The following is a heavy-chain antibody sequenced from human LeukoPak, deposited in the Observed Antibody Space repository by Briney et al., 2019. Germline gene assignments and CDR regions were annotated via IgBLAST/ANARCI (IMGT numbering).Heavy chain of an antibody. Sequence: ASVKVSCKASGGTFSSYAINWVRQATGPGLEWMGWINPNSGNTGYAQKFQGRVTITRNTSISTAYMELSSLRSEDTAVYYCARIYDFWSGSYYYYYMDVWGKGTTVTVSS. CDR1: GGTFSSYA. D-gene: IGHD3-3*01. CDR3: ARIYDFWSGSYYYYYMDV. J-gene: IGHJ6*03. V-gene: IGHV1-8*03. CDR2: INPNSGNT.